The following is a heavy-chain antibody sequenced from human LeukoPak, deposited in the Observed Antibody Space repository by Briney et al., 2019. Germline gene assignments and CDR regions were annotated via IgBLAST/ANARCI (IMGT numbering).Heavy chain of an antibody. CDR3: ARDPTDGGYYFDY. D-gene: IGHD4-23*01. V-gene: IGHV3-11*04. CDR2: ISSSGSTI. Sequence: KPGGSLRLSCEASGFTFSDYYMTWIRQAPGKGLEWVSYISSSGSTIYYADSVKGRFTISRDNAKNSLYLQMNSLRAVDTAVYYCARDPTDGGYYFDYWGQGTLVTVSS. CDR1: GFTFSDYY. J-gene: IGHJ4*02.